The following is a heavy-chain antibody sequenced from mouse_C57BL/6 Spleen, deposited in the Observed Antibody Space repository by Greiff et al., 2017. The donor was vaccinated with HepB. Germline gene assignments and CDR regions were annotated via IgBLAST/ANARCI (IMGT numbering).Heavy chain of an antibody. J-gene: IGHJ4*01. CDR3: VRHEGERVYDGYYHAMDY. Sequence: EVKLVESGGGLVQPKGSLKLSCAASGFSFNTYAMNWVRQAPGKGLEWVARIRSKSNNYATYYADSVKDRFTISRDDSESMLYLQMNNLKTEDTAMYYCVRHEGERVYDGYYHAMDYWGQGTSVTVSS. D-gene: IGHD2-3*01. CDR2: IRSKSNNYAT. CDR1: GFSFNTYA. V-gene: IGHV10-1*01.